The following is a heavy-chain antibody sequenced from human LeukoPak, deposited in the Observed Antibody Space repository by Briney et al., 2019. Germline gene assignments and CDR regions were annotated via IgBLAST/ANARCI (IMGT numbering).Heavy chain of an antibody. V-gene: IGHV4-59*01. CDR2: IYYSGST. CDR1: GGSISSYY. D-gene: IGHD3-10*01. CDR3: AGRGYYFDY. J-gene: IGHJ4*02. Sequence: SETLSLTRTVSGGSISSYYWSWIRRPPGKGLEWIGYIYYSGSTNYNPSLKSRVTISVDTSKNQFSLKLSSVTAADTAVYYCAGRGYYFDYWGQGTLVTVSS.